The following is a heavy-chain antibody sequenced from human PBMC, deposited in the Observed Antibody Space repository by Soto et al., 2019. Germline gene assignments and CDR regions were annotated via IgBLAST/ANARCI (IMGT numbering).Heavy chain of an antibody. CDR3: ARDRRTTLAFDI. CDR1: GFAFTHYF. CDR2: INPSGGTT. J-gene: IGHJ3*02. D-gene: IGHD1-7*01. Sequence: GASVKVSCKASGFAFTHYFIHWVRQAPGQGLEWMGIINPSGGTTNYAQRFRDRVTSTSDTSTSTVFMELTSLTSDDTAVYYCARDRRTTLAFDIWGQGTLVTVSS. V-gene: IGHV1-46*01.